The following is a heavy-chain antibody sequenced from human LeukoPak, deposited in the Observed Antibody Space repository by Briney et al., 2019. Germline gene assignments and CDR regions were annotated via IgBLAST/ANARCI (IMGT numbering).Heavy chain of an antibody. CDR1: GFTFSSYA. CDR2: ISYDGSNK. J-gene: IGHJ4*02. Sequence: GGPLRLSCAASGFTFSSYAVHWVRQAPGKGLEWVAVISYDGSNKYYADSVEGRFTISRDNPKNTLYLQMNSLRAEDTAVYYCARGILQLRGSYGSYWGQGTLVTVSS. CDR3: ARGILQLRGSYGSY. V-gene: IGHV3-30*04. D-gene: IGHD5-18*01.